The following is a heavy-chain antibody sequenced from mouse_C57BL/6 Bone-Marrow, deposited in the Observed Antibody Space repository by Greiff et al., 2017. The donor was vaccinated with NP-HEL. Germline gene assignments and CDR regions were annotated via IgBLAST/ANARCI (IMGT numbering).Heavy chain of an antibody. CDR2: INPNTGGT. D-gene: IGHD3-2*02. J-gene: IGHJ4*01. CDR3: ARRPRLRGYAMDY. V-gene: IGHV1-26*01. Sequence: EVQLQQSGPELVKPGASVKISCKASGYTFTDYYMNWVKQSHGKSLEWIGDINPNTGGTSYNQTFKGKATLTVDKSSSTAYMELRSLTSEDSAVYYCARRPRLRGYAMDYWGQGTSVTVSS. CDR1: GYTFTDYY.